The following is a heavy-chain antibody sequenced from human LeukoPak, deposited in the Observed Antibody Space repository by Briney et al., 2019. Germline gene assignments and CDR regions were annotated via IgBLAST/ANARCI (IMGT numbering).Heavy chain of an antibody. J-gene: IGHJ3*02. CDR1: GYSFTSYW. CDR3: ATNTMFRGIHAFDI. D-gene: IGHD3-10*01. V-gene: IGHV5-51*01. CDR2: IYHGDSDT. Sequence: RDSLKISCKGSGYSFTSYWIGWVRQMPGKGLEWMGIIYHGDSDTRYSPSFQGQVTISADKSISTAYLQWSSLKASDSAMYYCATNTMFRGIHAFDIWGQGTMVTVSS.